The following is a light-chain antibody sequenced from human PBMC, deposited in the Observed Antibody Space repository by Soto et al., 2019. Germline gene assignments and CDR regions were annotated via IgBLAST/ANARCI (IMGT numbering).Light chain of an antibody. CDR1: QSVSSK. CDR2: DAS. CDR3: QQYNSYSWT. J-gene: IGKJ1*01. V-gene: IGKV1-5*01. Sequence: DIVLTQSAGALSLSPGEGATLSCMASQSVSSKLAWYQQKPGKAPKLLIYDASSLESGVPSRFSGSGSGTECTLTISSLQPDDFATYYCQQYNSYSWTLAQGTKVDI.